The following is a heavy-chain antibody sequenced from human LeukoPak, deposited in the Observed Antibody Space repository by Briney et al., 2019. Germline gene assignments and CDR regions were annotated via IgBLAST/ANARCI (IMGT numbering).Heavy chain of an antibody. V-gene: IGHV1-2*02. D-gene: IGHD2-21*01. CDR2: INPKSGDT. CDR1: GYSFTDYF. J-gene: IGHJ4*02. CDR3: ARLAVAVVISTWDY. Sequence: ASVKVSCKASGYSFTDYFMHWVRQSPGQGLEWMGWINPKSGDTKYPQKFQGRVTMTRDTAISTVYMELNRLGSDDTAVYYCARLAVAVVISTWDYWGQGTLVTVSS.